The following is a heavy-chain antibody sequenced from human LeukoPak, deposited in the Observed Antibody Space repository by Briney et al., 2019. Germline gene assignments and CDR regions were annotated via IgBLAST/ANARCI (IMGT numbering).Heavy chain of an antibody. CDR1: GGPIHSGTYY. Sequence: PSQTLSLTCSVSGGPIHSGTYYWRWIRQPAGRGLEWIGRISTSGITDYNPSLKSRVTMSVDTSNNQFSLKMTSVTAADTAVYFCARGAKRGTAAGNPPPPSPPDYWGQGTLVTVSS. D-gene: IGHD6-13*01. V-gene: IGHV4-61*02. J-gene: IGHJ4*02. CDR3: ARGAKRGTAAGNPPPPSPPDY. CDR2: ISTSGIT.